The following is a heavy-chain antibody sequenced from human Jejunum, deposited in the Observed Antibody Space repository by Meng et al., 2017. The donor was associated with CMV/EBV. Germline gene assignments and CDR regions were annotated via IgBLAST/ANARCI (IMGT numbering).Heavy chain of an antibody. CDR3: ARDRREYYYDSSGVFDY. J-gene: IGHJ4*02. D-gene: IGHD3-22*01. V-gene: IGHV3-53*01. CDR2: IYSDGNT. CDR1: VSTNY. Sequence: VSTNYMGWVRKAPGKGLALVSVIYSDGNTYYADSVKGRFTISGDNSKNMLFLQMNSLRAEDTAVYYCARDRREYYYDSSGVFDYWGQGTLVTVSS.